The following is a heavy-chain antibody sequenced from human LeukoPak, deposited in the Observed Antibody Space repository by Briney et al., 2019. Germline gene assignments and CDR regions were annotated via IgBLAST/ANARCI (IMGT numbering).Heavy chain of an antibody. Sequence: PGGSLRLSCAASGFTFSSYSMNWVRQAPGKGLEWVSSISSSSSYIYYADSVKGRFTISRDNSKNTLYLQMNSLRAEDTAVYYCAKTDCSGGSCYTLSAFDIWGQGTMVTVSS. J-gene: IGHJ3*02. CDR2: ISSSSSYI. CDR3: AKTDCSGGSCYTLSAFDI. V-gene: IGHV3-21*04. CDR1: GFTFSSYS. D-gene: IGHD2-15*01.